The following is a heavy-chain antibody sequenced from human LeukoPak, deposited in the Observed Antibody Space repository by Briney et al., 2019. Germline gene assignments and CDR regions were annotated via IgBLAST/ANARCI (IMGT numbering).Heavy chain of an antibody. D-gene: IGHD2-2*01. V-gene: IGHV3-21*01. CDR1: VVTFSINS. CDR3: ARGGVPAARGGFDT. J-gene: IGHJ5*02. CDR2: FISRTTYI. Sequence: VGSLRLSCAASVVTFSINSMSCVRETPGKGLEWVSSFISRTTYISYADSVRGRFTISRDNAKNSLYLQMSRLRAEDTAVYYCARGGVPAARGGFDTWGQGTLVTVSS.